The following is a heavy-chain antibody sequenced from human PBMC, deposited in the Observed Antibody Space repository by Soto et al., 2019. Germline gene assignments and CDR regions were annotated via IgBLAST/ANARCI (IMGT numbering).Heavy chain of an antibody. D-gene: IGHD2-8*01. J-gene: IGHJ3*02. CDR2: ISAFNGNT. CDR1: GYSFTTSG. CDR3: AREDLLMVTSGLDI. V-gene: IGHV1-18*01. Sequence: QVQLVQSGAEMKTPGASVKVSCKAFGYSFTTSGLNWVRQAPGQGLEWMGWISAFNGNTNYLEKFQDRVTMTTDTSTSTAYMELRNLRSDDTAVYYWAREDLLMVTSGLDIWGQGTLVTVSS.